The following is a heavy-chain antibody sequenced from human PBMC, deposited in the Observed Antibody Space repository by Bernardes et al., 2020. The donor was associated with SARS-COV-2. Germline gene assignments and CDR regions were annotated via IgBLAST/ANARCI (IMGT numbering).Heavy chain of an antibody. Sequence: SETLSLTCAVSGYSISSDYYCCWIRPPPKKGLEWIGTVFHSRTTYYNPSPQSRITISVDTSKNQFSLKLNSVAAADTAVYYCARATAGHDYGGQWPLFDPWGLGTLVTVSS. D-gene: IGHD4-17*01. CDR1: GYSISSDYY. CDR2: VFHSRTT. CDR3: ARATAGHDYGGQWPLFDP. J-gene: IGHJ5*02. V-gene: IGHV4-38-2*01.